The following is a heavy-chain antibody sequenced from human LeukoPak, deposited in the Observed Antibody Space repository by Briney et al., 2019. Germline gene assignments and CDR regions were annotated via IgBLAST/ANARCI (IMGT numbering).Heavy chain of an antibody. Sequence: SETLSLTCNVSGGSISSSSWSWIRQPPGKQLQWIGYIQTSGLTNHNPSLMGRVTMSADTSKNQLSPKLTSVTAADTAVFYCARGMGRFCTSSSCYLSFVYWGQGTLVTVSS. CDR2: IQTSGLT. J-gene: IGHJ4*02. CDR1: GGSISSSS. V-gene: IGHV4-4*09. CDR3: ARGMGRFCTSSSCYLSFVY. D-gene: IGHD2-2*01.